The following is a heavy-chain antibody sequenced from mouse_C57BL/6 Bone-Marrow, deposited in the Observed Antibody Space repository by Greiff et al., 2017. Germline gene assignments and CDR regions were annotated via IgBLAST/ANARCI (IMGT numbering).Heavy chain of an antibody. D-gene: IGHD2-12*01. V-gene: IGHV3-6*01. J-gene: IGHJ3*01. CDR1: GYSITRGYY. CDR3: ARGTYSPAWFAD. CDR2: ISYDGSN. Sequence: DVQLQASGPGLVKPSQSLSLTCSVTGYSITRGYYWSWIRQFPGNKLEWMGYISYDGSNNSNPSLKNPISITRDTSKNQFFLKLNSVTTEDTATYYCARGTYSPAWFADWGQGTLVTVSA.